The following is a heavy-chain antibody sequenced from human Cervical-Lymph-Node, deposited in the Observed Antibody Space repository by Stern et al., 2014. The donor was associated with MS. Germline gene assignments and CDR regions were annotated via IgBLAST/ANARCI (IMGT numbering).Heavy chain of an antibody. CDR2: INVSGIT. J-gene: IGHJ4*02. CDR3: ARDRGVGGLFDY. Sequence: QLQLQESGPGLVKPTQTLSLTCTVSGDSLYSGTYYWSWIRQSAGKGLEWIGRINVSGITNSNPSLKSRLTMSIDTSKNQFSLRLSSVTAADTAVYYCARDRGVGGLFDYWGQGTLGIVSS. CDR1: GDSLYSGTYY. D-gene: IGHD3-10*01. V-gene: IGHV4-61*02.